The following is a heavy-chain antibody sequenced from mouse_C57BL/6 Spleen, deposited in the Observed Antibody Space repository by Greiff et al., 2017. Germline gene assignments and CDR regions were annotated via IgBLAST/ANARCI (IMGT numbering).Heavy chain of an antibody. Sequence: QVQLQQPGAELVKPGASVKLSCKASGYTFTSYWMQWVKQRPGQGLEWIGEIDPSDSYTNYNQKFKGKATLTVDTSSSTAYMQLSSLTSEDSAVYYCARPLYYGSSYWYFDVWGTGTTVTVSS. V-gene: IGHV1-50*01. D-gene: IGHD1-1*01. CDR2: IDPSDSYT. CDR1: GYTFTSYW. CDR3: ARPLYYGSSYWYFDV. J-gene: IGHJ1*03.